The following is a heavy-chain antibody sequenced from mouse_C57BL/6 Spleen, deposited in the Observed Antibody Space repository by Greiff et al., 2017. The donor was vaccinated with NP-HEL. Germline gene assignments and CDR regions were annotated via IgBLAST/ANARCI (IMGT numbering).Heavy chain of an antibody. J-gene: IGHJ2*01. Sequence: VQLQQSGPELVKPGASVKISCKASGYTFTDYYMNWVKQSHGKSLEWIGDINPNNGGTSYNQKFKGKATLTVDKSSSTAYMELRSLTSEDSAVYYCARYLGITTVVALYYFDYWGQGTTLTVSS. CDR1: GYTFTDYY. CDR2: INPNNGGT. V-gene: IGHV1-26*01. CDR3: ARYLGITTVVALYYFDY. D-gene: IGHD1-1*01.